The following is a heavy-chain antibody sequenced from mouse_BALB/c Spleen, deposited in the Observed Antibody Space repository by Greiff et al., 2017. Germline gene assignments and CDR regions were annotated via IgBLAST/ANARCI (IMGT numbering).Heavy chain of an antibody. CDR3: ARGDYGNPFAY. Sequence: VQLQQSGPELVKPGASVKISCKASGYSFTSYYIHWVKQRPGQGLEWIGWIFPGSGNTKYNEKFKGKATLTADTSSSTAYMQLSSLTSEDSAVYFCARGDYGNPFAYWGQGTLVTVSA. D-gene: IGHD2-1*01. CDR2: IFPGSGNT. CDR1: GYSFTSYY. J-gene: IGHJ3*01. V-gene: IGHV1-66*01.